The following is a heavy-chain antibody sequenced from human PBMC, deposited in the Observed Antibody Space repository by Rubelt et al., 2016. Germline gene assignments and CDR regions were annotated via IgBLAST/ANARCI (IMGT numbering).Heavy chain of an antibody. J-gene: IGHJ4*02. V-gene: IGHV3-33*08. D-gene: IGHD1-26*01. Sequence: QVQLVESGGGVVQPGRSLRLSCAASGFTFTSYAMHWVRQAPGKGLEWVAVIWYDGSNKYYADSVKGRFTISRDNAKNTLYLQMNSLRAEDTAVYFCGRDLSGRDDYWGQGTLVTVSS. CDR2: IWYDGSNK. CDR3: GRDLSGRDDY. CDR1: GFTFTSYA.